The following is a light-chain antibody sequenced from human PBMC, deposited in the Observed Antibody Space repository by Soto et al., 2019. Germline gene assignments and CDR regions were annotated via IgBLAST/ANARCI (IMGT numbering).Light chain of an antibody. CDR2: EGS. J-gene: IGLJ2*01. Sequence: QSALTQPASVSGSPGQSITISCTGTSSDVGSYNLVSWYQQHPGKAPKLMIYEGSKRPSGVSNRFSGSKSGNTASLTISGLQAEDEADYCCCSYAGGSTVVFGGGTKLTVL. CDR3: CSYAGGSTVV. V-gene: IGLV2-23*01. CDR1: SSDVGSYNL.